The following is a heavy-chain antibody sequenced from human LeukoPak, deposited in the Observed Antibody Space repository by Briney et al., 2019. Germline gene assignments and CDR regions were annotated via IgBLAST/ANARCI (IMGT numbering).Heavy chain of an antibody. V-gene: IGHV1-2*02. D-gene: IGHD1-1*01. J-gene: IGHJ4*02. CDR1: GYTFTGYY. Sequence: ASVKVPCKASGYTFTGYYMHWLRQAPGQGLEWMGWINPNSGGTNYAQKFQGRVTMTRDTSISTAYMELSRLRSDDTAVYYCARDSRNWSRFFTWGQGTLVTVSS. CDR2: INPNSGGT. CDR3: ARDSRNWSRFFT.